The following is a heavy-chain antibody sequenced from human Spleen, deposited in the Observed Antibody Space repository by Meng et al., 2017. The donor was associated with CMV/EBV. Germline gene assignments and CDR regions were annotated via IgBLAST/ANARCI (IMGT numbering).Heavy chain of an antibody. CDR1: GYTFTGSY. Sequence: SGYTFTGSYMTWVRQPPGQGLEWMGWVNANSGAKDYAQKFQGRVTMTRDTSISTAYMELSRLRSDDTAVYYCARGYCSGASCYIDDWGQGTLVTVSS. CDR3: ARGYCSGASCYIDD. V-gene: IGHV1-2*02. CDR2: VNANSGAK. D-gene: IGHD2-2*02. J-gene: IGHJ4*02.